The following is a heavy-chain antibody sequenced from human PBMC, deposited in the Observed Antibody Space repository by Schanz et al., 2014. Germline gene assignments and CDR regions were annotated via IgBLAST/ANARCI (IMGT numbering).Heavy chain of an antibody. D-gene: IGHD5-12*01. J-gene: IGHJ6*02. V-gene: IGHV3-30*18. CDR3: AKELNRRGGQTNFYYYYGMDV. Sequence: QVFLAESGGGVVQPGRSLRLSCAASGFTFSQYGMHWVRQAPGKGLEWVAVISYDGTNEYYAESVKGRFTISRDNSQNTLYLQMNTLRTEATAVYYCAKELNRRGGQTNFYYYYGMDVWGQGTTVTVSS. CDR2: ISYDGTNE. CDR1: GFTFSQYG.